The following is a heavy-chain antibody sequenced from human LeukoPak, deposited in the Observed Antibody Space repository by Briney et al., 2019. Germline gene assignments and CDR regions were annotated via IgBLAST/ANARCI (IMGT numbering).Heavy chain of an antibody. CDR1: GGTFSSYA. CDR2: IIPIFGIA. V-gene: IGHV1-69*04. CDR3: ARDGHTAMVLPLPLNY. D-gene: IGHD5-18*01. J-gene: IGHJ4*02. Sequence: SVKVSCKASGGTFSSYAISWVRQAPGQGLEWMGRIIPIFGIANYAQKFQGRVTITADKSTSTAYMELSSLRSEDTAAYYCARDGHTAMVLPLPLNYWGQGTLVTVSS.